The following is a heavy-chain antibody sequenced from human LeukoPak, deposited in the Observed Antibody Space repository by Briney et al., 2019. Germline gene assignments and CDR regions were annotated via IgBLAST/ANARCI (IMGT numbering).Heavy chain of an antibody. D-gene: IGHD3-10*01. J-gene: IGHJ4*02. CDR2: ISGSGGDT. Sequence: GGSLRLSCAASGFTFSSYAVSWVRQASGRGLEWVSAISGSGGDTFYADSVKGRFSISGDNSENRVFLQMNSLRAEDTAMYYCARWFGEPPNFDYWGQGTLVTVSS. V-gene: IGHV3-23*01. CDR3: ARWFGEPPNFDY. CDR1: GFTFSSYA.